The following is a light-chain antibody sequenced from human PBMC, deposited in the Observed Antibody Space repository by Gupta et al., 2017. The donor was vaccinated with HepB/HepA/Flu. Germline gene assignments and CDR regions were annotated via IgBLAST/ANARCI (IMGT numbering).Light chain of an antibody. CDR3: GTWDSSLSVV. V-gene: IGLV1-51*02. J-gene: IGLJ2*01. Sequence: QSVFTPPPPVSAAPGQKVTISCSGSSSNIGNKYVSWYQHLPGTAPKLLIYENNKRPSGIPDRFSGSKSGTSATLGITGLQTGDEADYYCGTWDSSLSVVFGGGTKLTVL. CDR1: SSNIGNKY. CDR2: ENN.